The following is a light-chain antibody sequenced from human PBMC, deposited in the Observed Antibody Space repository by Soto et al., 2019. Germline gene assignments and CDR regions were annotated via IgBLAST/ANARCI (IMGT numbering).Light chain of an antibody. CDR3: MQGTRWPPIT. CDR1: QSLVHSDGYTY. V-gene: IGKV2-30*02. CDR2: RVS. Sequence: EVVLTQSPPSLPVPLGQPASMSCRSGQSLVHSDGYTYLSWFHQRPGQSPRRPIYRVSNRDSGVPDRIGRSGSGTYFTVRITGVEAEDAGLYYCMQGTRWPPITFGRGTRLEIK. J-gene: IGKJ5*01.